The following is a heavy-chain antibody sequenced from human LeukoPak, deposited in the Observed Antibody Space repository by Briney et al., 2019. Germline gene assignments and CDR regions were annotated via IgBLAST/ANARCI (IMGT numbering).Heavy chain of an antibody. CDR3: ARGFPYQPDHWPPYGMDV. D-gene: IGHD2-2*01. J-gene: IGHJ6*02. Sequence: SETLSLTCAVYGGSFSGYYWSWIRQPPGKGLEWIGEINHSGSTNYNPSLKSRVTISVDTSKNQFSLKLSSVTAADTAVYYCARGFPYQPDHWPPYGMDVWGQGTTVTVSS. CDR2: INHSGST. V-gene: IGHV4-34*01. CDR1: GGSFSGYY.